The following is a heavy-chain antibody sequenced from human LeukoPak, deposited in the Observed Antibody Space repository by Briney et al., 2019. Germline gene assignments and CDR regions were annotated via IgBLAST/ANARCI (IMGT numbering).Heavy chain of an antibody. V-gene: IGHV4-34*01. CDR2: INHSGST. J-gene: IGHJ4*02. CDR3: ARGFPPYDYVWGSYRLYYFDY. Sequence: SETLSLTCAVYGGSFSGYYWSWIRQPPGKGLEWIGEINHSGSTNYNPSLKSRVTISVDTSKNQFPLKLSSVTAADTAVYYCARGFPPYDYVWGSYRLYYFDYWGQGTLVTVSS. D-gene: IGHD3-16*02. CDR1: GGSFSGYY.